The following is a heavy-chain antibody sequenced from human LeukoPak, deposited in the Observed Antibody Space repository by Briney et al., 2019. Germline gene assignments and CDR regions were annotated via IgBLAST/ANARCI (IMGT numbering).Heavy chain of an antibody. Sequence: PGGSLRLSCAASGFTFSSYSMNWVRQAPGKGLEWVSSISSRLDYIYYADSVKGRFTISRDNSKNTLYLQMNSLRAEDTAVYYCARRAGAYSHPYDYWGQGTLVTVSS. V-gene: IGHV3-21*04. J-gene: IGHJ4*02. CDR2: ISSRLDYI. CDR3: ARRAGAYSHPYDY. CDR1: GFTFSSYS. D-gene: IGHD4/OR15-4a*01.